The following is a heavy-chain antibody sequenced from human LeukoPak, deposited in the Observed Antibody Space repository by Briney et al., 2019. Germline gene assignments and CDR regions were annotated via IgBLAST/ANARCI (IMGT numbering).Heavy chain of an antibody. D-gene: IGHD6-13*01. CDR1: GFTFSSYS. V-gene: IGHV3-21*01. J-gene: IGHJ4*02. CDR2: ISSSSSYI. CDR3: ARGIAAAGTDY. Sequence: GGSLRLSCAASGFTFSSYSMNWVRQAPGKGLEWVSSISSSSSYIYYADSVKGRFTISRDNAKNSLYLQMNSLRAEDTAVYYCARGIAAAGTDYWGQGTLVTVSS.